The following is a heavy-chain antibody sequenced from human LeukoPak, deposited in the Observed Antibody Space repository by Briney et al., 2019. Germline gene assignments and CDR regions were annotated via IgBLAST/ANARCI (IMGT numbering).Heavy chain of an antibody. Sequence: GRSLRLSCAASGFTFSSYGMHWVRQAPGKGLEWVAVISYDGSNKYYADPVKGRFTISRDNSKNTLYLQMNSLRVEDTAVYYRAKDVRALNNYGSGSSGFYWGQGTLVTVSS. J-gene: IGHJ4*02. CDR2: ISYDGSNK. V-gene: IGHV3-30*18. CDR3: AKDVRALNNYGSGSSGFY. D-gene: IGHD3-10*01. CDR1: GFTFSSYG.